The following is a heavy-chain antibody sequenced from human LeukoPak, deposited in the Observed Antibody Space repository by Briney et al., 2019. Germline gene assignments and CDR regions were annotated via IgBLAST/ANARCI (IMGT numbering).Heavy chain of an antibody. CDR2: MNPNSGNT. Sequence: ASVKVSCKASGYTFTSCDINWVRQATGQGLEWMGWMNPNSGNTGYAQKFQGRVTMTGNTSISTAYMELSSLRSEDTAVYYCARVSYYDFWSGYYPSYFDYRGQGTLVTVSS. CDR3: ARVSYYDFWSGYYPSYFDY. J-gene: IGHJ4*02. CDR1: GYTFTSCD. V-gene: IGHV1-8*01. D-gene: IGHD3-3*01.